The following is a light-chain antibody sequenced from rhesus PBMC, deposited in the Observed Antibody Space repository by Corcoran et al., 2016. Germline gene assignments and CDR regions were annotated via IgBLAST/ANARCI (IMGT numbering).Light chain of an antibody. Sequence: DIQMTQSPSSLSASVGDRVTITCRASQGITNDLAWYQQKPGETPKLLIYEASTLQSGIPSRFSGSGSGTDFTLTISILHSEDFATFYCQQYYSLPWTFGLGTKL. V-gene: IGKV1-25*01. CDR3: QQYYSLPWT. CDR1: QGITND. CDR2: EAS. J-gene: IGKJ1*01.